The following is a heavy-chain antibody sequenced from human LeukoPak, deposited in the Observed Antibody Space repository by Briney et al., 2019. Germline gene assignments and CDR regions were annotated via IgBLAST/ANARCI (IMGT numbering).Heavy chain of an antibody. CDR1: GYTFTRNG. CDR3: AREGWGTYSSGPYYFDY. CDR2: INGYNGNT. J-gene: IGHJ4*02. Sequence: ASVKVSSKASGYTFTRNGISWVRQAPGQGLEWMGWINGYNGNTKYAQKLQGRVTMTTDTSTTTAYMELRSLRSDDTAVYYCAREGWGTYSSGPYYFDYWGQGTLITVSS. D-gene: IGHD6-19*01. V-gene: IGHV1-18*04.